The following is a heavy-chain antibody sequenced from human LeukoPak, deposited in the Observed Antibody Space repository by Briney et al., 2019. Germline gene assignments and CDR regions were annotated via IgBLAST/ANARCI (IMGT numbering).Heavy chain of an antibody. CDR1: GGSISSYY. J-gene: IGHJ3*02. Sequence: SETLSLTCTVSGGSISSYYWSWIRQPPGKGLEWXXXXYYSGSTNYNPSXXXRVTISVDTSKNQFSLKLSSVTAADTAVYYCARESGGWLLNEDDAFDIWGQGTMVTVSS. CDR3: ARESGGWLLNEDDAFDI. D-gene: IGHD6-19*01. CDR2: XYYSGST. V-gene: IGHV4-59*01.